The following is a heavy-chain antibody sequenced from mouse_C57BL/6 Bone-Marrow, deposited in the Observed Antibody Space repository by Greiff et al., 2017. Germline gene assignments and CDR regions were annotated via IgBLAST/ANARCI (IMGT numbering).Heavy chain of an antibody. D-gene: IGHD2-3*01. V-gene: IGHV1-81*01. Sequence: QVQLQQSGAELARPGASVKLSCKASGYTFTSYGISWVKQRTGQGLEWIGEIYPRSGNTYYNEKFKGKATLTADKSSSTAYMVLRSLTSEDSAVYFCARIYLWYFDVWGTGTTVTVSS. CDR3: ARIYLWYFDV. CDR2: IYPRSGNT. J-gene: IGHJ1*03. CDR1: GYTFTSYG.